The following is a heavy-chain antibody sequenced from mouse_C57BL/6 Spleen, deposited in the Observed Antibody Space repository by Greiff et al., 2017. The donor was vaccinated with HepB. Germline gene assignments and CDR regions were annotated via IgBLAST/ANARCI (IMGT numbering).Heavy chain of an antibody. J-gene: IGHJ2*01. CDR2: IDPSDSYT. CDR1: GYTFTSYW. D-gene: IGHD3-2*02. Sequence: QVQLQQPGAELVRPGTSVKLSCKASGYTFTSYWMHWVKQRPGQGLEWIGVIDPSDSYTNYNQQFKGKATLTVDTSSSTAYMQLSSLTSEDSAVYYCARDNVSGPFDYWGQGTTLTVSS. CDR3: ARDNVSGPFDY. V-gene: IGHV1-59*01.